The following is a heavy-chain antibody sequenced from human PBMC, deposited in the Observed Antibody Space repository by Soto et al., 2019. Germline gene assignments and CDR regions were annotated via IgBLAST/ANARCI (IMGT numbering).Heavy chain of an antibody. CDR2: VSHSGST. CDR3: ARRFDS. V-gene: IGHV4-61*01. Sequence: SETLSLTCTVSGGSISSSSYNWNWIRQPPGKGLEWIGYVSHSGSTNYNPSLKSRVTISLDTSKNQFSLKLSSVTAADTAVYYCARRFDSWGQGTLVTVSS. CDR1: GGSISSSSYN. J-gene: IGHJ4*02.